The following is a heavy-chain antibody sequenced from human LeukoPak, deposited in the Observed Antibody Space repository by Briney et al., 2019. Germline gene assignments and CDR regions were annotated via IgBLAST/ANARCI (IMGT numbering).Heavy chain of an antibody. CDR2: IYHSGST. CDR3: ARHGGSYSFDY. Sequence: PSETLSLTCAVSGYSISSGYYWGWIRRPPGKRLEWIGSIYHSGSTYYNPSLKSRVTISVDTSKNQLSLKLSSVTAADTAVYYCARHGGSYSFDYWGQGTLVTVSS. V-gene: IGHV4-38-2*01. CDR1: GYSISSGYY. J-gene: IGHJ4*02. D-gene: IGHD1-26*01.